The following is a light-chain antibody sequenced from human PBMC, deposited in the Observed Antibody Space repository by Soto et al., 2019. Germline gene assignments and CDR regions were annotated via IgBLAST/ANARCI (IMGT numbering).Light chain of an antibody. CDR3: QEYRNDYGT. J-gene: IGKJ1*01. CDR2: KAS. CDR1: QGVKKY. Sequence: DIQMTQSPSSLSASVGDRVTITCQASQGVKKYVNWYQQKPGKAPNLLIYKASRLESGVPSRFSGSGSGTEFTLTISSLQPEDFGSYYCQEYRNDYGTFGQGTKVDIK. V-gene: IGKV1-5*03.